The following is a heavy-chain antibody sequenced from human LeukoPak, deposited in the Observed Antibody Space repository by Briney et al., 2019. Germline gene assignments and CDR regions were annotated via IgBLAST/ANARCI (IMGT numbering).Heavy chain of an antibody. J-gene: IGHJ4*02. V-gene: IGHV3-23*01. Sequence: GGSLRLSCAASGFTFSSYGMSWVRQAPGKGLEWVSAISGSGGSTYYADSVKGRFTISRDNSKNTLYLQMNSLRAEDTAVYYCARGGSSWYYFDYWGQGTLVTVSS. CDR3: ARGGSSWYYFDY. CDR1: GFTFSSYG. CDR2: ISGSGGST. D-gene: IGHD6-13*01.